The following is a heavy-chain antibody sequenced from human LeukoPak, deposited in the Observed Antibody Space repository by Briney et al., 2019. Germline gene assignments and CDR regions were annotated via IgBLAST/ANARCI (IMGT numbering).Heavy chain of an antibody. CDR2: IKHDGSEK. CDR1: GFTFSTYW. J-gene: IGHJ4*02. V-gene: IGHV3-7*01. CDR3: AKSTAAVAIFGRRYYFDY. Sequence: GGSLRLSCAASGFTFSTYWMSWVRQAPGKGLEWVANIKHDGSEKYCLDSVKGRFTISRDNAKNSLYLQMNSLRAEDTAVYYCAKSTAAVAIFGRRYYFDYWGQGTLVTVSS. D-gene: IGHD3-9*01.